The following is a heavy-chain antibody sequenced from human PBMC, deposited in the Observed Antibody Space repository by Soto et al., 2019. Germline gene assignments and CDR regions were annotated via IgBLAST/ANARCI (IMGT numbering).Heavy chain of an antibody. CDR3: AKATTNGGWFNPFDS. Sequence: GGSLRLSCVASGFSFVNYAMNWVRQAPGKGLEWVSGLSGSGTSTYYADSVKGRFTISRDNSRDTLFLQMNSLTADDTAVYYCAKATTNGGWFNPFDSWGQGALVTVSS. J-gene: IGHJ4*02. CDR2: LSGSGTST. D-gene: IGHD6-19*01. V-gene: IGHV3-23*01. CDR1: GFSFVNYA.